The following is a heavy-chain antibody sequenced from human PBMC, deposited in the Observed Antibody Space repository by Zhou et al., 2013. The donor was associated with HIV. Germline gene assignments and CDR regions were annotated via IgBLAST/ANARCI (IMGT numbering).Heavy chain of an antibody. J-gene: IGHJ3*02. CDR2: ISAYNGNT. D-gene: IGHD3-16*02. Sequence: QVQLVQSGAEVKKPGASVKVSCKASGYTFTSYGISWVRQAPGQGLEWMGWISAYNGNTNYAQKLQGRVTMTTDTSTSTAYMELRSLRSDDTAVYYCARDKRDYDYVWGSYRYDAFDIWGQGTMVTVSS. CDR1: GYTFTSYG. CDR3: ARDKRDYDYVWGSYRYDAFDI. V-gene: IGHV1-18*01.